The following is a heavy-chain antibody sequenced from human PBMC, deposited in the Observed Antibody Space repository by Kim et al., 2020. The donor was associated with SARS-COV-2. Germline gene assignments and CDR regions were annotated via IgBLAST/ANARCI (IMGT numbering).Heavy chain of an antibody. Sequence: NTNNAPKLQGRVTMTTDTSTSTAYMELRSLRSDDTAVYYCARVGIAAAGLWGQGTLVTVSS. J-gene: IGHJ4*02. D-gene: IGHD6-13*01. CDR3: ARVGIAAAGL. CDR2: NT. V-gene: IGHV1-18*01.